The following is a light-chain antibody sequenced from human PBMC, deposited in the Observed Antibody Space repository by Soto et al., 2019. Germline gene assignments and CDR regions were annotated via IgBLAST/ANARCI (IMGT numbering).Light chain of an antibody. V-gene: IGKV1-6*01. J-gene: IGKJ1*01. CDR1: QGIRND. CDR3: LQDYNYPRT. Sequence: QITHSPSSLSDSVGDIVTITCRASQGIRNDLAWYQQKPGRAPRLLIFAASTLQSGVPSRFSGSGAGTDFTLTISSLQPEDFETYYCLQDYNYPRTFGQGTKV. CDR2: AAS.